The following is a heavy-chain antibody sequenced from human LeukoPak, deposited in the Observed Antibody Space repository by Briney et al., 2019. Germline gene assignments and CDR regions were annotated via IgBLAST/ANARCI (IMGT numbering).Heavy chain of an antibody. V-gene: IGHV3-11*01. Sequence: GGSLRLSCAASGFTFSDHYMTWIRQAPGKGLEWVSYISSSGSTIYYADSVKGRFTISRDNAKNSLYLQMNSLRAEDTAVYYCARDQYDYVWGNWGQGTLVTVSS. D-gene: IGHD3-16*01. CDR2: ISSSGSTI. CDR1: GFTFSDHY. CDR3: ARDQYDYVWGN. J-gene: IGHJ4*02.